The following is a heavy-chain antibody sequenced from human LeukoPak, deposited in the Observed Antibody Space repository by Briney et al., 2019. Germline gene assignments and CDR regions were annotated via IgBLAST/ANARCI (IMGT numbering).Heavy chain of an antibody. Sequence: SETLSLTCTVSGGSISSYYWRWIRQPPGKGLEWIGYIYYSGSTNYNPSLKSRVTISVDTSKNQFSLKLSSVTAADTAVYYCARGGPWFGELRGYFDYWGQGTLVTVSS. CDR2: IYYSGST. CDR1: GGSISSYY. D-gene: IGHD3-10*01. CDR3: ARGGPWFGELRGYFDY. J-gene: IGHJ4*02. V-gene: IGHV4-59*01.